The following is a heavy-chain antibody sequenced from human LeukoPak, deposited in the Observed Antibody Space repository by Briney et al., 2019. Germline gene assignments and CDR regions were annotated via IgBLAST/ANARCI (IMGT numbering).Heavy chain of an antibody. V-gene: IGHV3-23*01. D-gene: IGHD3-22*01. J-gene: IGHJ4*02. CDR3: VRDDDRPDNGLDY. Sequence: GGSLRLSCAASGFSFSSYWMTWVRQAPGKGLEWVSAISGSGGTAYYADSVKGRFTISRDNSKNTLYLQMNSLRAEDTAVYYCVRDDDRPDNGLDYWGQGTLVTVSS. CDR2: ISGSGGTA. CDR1: GFSFSSYW.